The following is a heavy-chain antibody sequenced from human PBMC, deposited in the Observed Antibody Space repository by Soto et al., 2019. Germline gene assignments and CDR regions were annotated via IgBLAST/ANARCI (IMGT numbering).Heavy chain of an antibody. CDR3: ARDGGQQLVLGWGDAFDI. D-gene: IGHD6-13*01. CDR2: INPSGGST. V-gene: IGHV1-46*03. J-gene: IGHJ3*02. CDR1: GYTFTSYY. Sequence: ASVKVSCKASGYTFTSYYMHWVRQAPGQGLEWMGIINPSGGSTSYAQKFQGRVTMTRDTSTSTVYMELSSLRSEDTAVYYCARDGGQQLVLGWGDAFDIWGQGTMVTVSS.